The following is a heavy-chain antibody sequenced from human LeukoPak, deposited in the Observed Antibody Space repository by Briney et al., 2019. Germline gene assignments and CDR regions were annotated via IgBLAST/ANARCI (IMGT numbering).Heavy chain of an antibody. CDR3: ARDGSGSYYSLWFDP. Sequence: ASVKVSCKASGYTFTSYAMHWVRQAPGQRLEWMGWINAGNGNTKYSQKLQGRVTITRDTSATTASMELSSLRSDDTAVYSCARDGSGSYYSLWFDPWGQGTLVTVSS. D-gene: IGHD3-10*01. CDR2: INAGNGNT. V-gene: IGHV1-3*01. J-gene: IGHJ5*02. CDR1: GYTFTSYA.